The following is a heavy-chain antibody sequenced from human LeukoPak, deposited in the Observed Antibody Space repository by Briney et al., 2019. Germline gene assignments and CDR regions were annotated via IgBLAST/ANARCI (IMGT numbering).Heavy chain of an antibody. V-gene: IGHV4-39*07. CDR2: IYYSGST. Sequence: SETLSLTCTVSGGSISSSSYYWGWIRQPPGKGLEWIGSIYYSGSTYYNPSLKSRVTISVDTSKNQFSLKLSSVTAADTAVYYCARAAGDYHPRDFDPWGQGTLVTVSS. J-gene: IGHJ5*02. CDR3: ARAAGDYHPRDFDP. D-gene: IGHD4-17*01. CDR1: GGSISSSSYY.